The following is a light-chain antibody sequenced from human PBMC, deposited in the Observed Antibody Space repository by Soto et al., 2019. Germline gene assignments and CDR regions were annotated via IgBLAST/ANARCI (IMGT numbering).Light chain of an antibody. CDR3: QQYNNYPWP. CDR2: KAS. J-gene: IGKJ1*01. CDR1: QSISSW. Sequence: DIQMTQSPSTLSASVGDRVTITCRASQSISSWLAWYQQKPGKAPKLLIYKASSLESGVPSRFSGSGSGTELTLTISSLQPDDFATYYCQQYNNYPWPFGPGTKVDIX. V-gene: IGKV1-5*03.